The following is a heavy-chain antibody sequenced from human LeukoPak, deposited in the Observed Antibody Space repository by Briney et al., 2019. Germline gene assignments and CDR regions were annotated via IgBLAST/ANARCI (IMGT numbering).Heavy chain of an antibody. D-gene: IGHD3-10*01. CDR2: ISWDGGST. CDR1: GFTFDDYA. Sequence: PGGSLRLSCAASGFTFDDYAMHWVRQAPGKGLEWVSLISWDGGSTYYADSAKGRFTISRDNSKNSLYLQMNSLRAEDTAVYYCARYHLGSYFRDPFDHWGQGTLVTVSS. J-gene: IGHJ4*02. V-gene: IGHV3-43D*03. CDR3: ARYHLGSYFRDPFDH.